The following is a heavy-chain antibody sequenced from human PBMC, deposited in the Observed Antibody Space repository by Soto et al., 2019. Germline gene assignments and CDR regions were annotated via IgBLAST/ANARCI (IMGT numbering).Heavy chain of an antibody. CDR2: GENKANSYTT. Sequence: EVQLVESGGGLVQPGGSLRLSCAATGFTFSDYTMDWVRQAPGKGLEWIGRGENKANSYTTEYAASVKGRFTIERDDSVNSVYLQRNSLRTYDSARYYCAVEIESTGSYWGQRILVTVSS. D-gene: IGHD5-12*01. J-gene: IGHJ4*02. CDR3: AVEIESTGSY. V-gene: IGHV3-72*01. CDR1: GFTFSDYT.